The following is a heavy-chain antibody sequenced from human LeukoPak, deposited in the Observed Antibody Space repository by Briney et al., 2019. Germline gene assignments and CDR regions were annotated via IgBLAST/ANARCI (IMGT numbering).Heavy chain of an antibody. D-gene: IGHD3-22*01. CDR2: ISGSGAST. CDR3: AKGLVVVTITGYVDY. CDR1: GFTFSSSA. Sequence: GGSLRLSCAASGFTFSSSAMIWVRQAPGKGLEWVSAISGSGASTYYADSVKGRLTISRDNSKNTLYLQIRSLRAEDTAVYYCAKGLVVVTITGYVDYWGQGTLVTVSS. V-gene: IGHV3-23*01. J-gene: IGHJ4*02.